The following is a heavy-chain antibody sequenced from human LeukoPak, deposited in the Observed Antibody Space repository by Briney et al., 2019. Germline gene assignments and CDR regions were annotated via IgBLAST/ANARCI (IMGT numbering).Heavy chain of an antibody. CDR1: GFTFSSYG. CDR3: GIEISGFPDY. Sequence: GGSLRLSCAPSGFTFSSYGMHWVRQAPGKGLEWVAVIWYDGSNKYYADSVKGRFTISRDNSKNTLYLQMNSLRAEDTAVYYCGIEISGFPDYWGQGTLVTVSS. V-gene: IGHV3-33*01. D-gene: IGHD6-19*01. CDR2: IWYDGSNK. J-gene: IGHJ4*02.